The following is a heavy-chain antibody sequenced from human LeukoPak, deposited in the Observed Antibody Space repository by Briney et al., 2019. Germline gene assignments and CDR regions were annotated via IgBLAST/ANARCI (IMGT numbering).Heavy chain of an antibody. Sequence: GGTLRLSCAASGFTFSTYTMNWVRQAPGKGLEWVSSISTSSSYIYYADSVKGRFTISRDVAKNSLSLQMDSLRDEDTAVYYCARGANAFWSGYYTDYWGQGTLVTVSS. V-gene: IGHV3-21*01. D-gene: IGHD3-3*01. CDR2: ISTSSSYI. CDR1: GFTFSTYT. CDR3: ARGANAFWSGYYTDY. J-gene: IGHJ4*02.